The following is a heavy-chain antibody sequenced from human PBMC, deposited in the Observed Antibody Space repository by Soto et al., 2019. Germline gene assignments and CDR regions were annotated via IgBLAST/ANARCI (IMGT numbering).Heavy chain of an antibody. J-gene: IGHJ4*02. D-gene: IGHD6-19*01. V-gene: IGHV6-1*01. CDR1: GDSVSSTSSA. CDR3: TRNGGWSFDY. Sequence: SQTLSLPCGFSGDSVSSTSSACNLIRQSPSRGLEWLGRTFYRSKWYAEYAVSVKGRIAINPDTSKNQFSLQLNSLTPEDAAVYYCTRNGGWSFDYWGQGTLVTVSS. CDR2: TFYRSKWYA.